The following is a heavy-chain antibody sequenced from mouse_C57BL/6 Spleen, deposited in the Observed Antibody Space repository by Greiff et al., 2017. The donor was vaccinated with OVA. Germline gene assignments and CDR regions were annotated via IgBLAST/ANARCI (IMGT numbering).Heavy chain of an antibody. CDR1: GFTFSSYA. CDR3: ARDGTRDSNYRFDY. CDR2: ISDGGSYT. J-gene: IGHJ2*01. Sequence: EVQLVESGGGLVKPGGSLKLSCAASGFTFSSYAMSWVRQTPEKRLEWVATISDGGSYTYYPDNVKGRFTISRDNAKNNLYLQMSHLKSEDTAMYYCARDGTRDSNYRFDYWGQGTTLTVSS. V-gene: IGHV5-4*01. D-gene: IGHD2-5*01.